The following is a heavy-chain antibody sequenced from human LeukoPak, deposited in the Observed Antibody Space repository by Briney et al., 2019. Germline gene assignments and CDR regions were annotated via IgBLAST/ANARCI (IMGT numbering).Heavy chain of an antibody. J-gene: IGHJ4*02. CDR3: ARGRANYDSTGYYY. Sequence: ASETLSLTCSVSGGSINSYYWTWIRQPLGKGLEWIGYIYSSGSTKYNPSLKSRVTITIDTSKNQFSLKLSSVTAADTAVYYCARGRANYDSTGYYYWGQGILVTVSS. D-gene: IGHD3-22*01. CDR1: GGSINSYY. V-gene: IGHV4-59*01. CDR2: IYSSGST.